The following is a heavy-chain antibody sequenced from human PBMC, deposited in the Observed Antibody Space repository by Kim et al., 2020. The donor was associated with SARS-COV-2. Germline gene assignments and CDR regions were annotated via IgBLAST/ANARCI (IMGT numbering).Heavy chain of an antibody. D-gene: IGHD2-2*01. CDR2: IYYSGST. CDR3: ARDLSPYHTSGRYYYYGMDV. J-gene: IGHJ6*02. V-gene: IGHV4-59*13. CDR1: GGSISSYY. Sequence: SETLSLTCTVSGGSISSYYWSWIRQPPGKGLEWIGYIYYSGSTNYNPSLKSRVTISVDTSKNQFSLKLSSVTAADTAVYYCARDLSPYHTSGRYYYYGMDVWGQGTTVTVSS.